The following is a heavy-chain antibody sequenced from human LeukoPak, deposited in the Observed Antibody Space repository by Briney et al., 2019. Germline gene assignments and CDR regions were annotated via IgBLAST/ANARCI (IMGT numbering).Heavy chain of an antibody. J-gene: IGHJ3*02. V-gene: IGHV1-2*02. Sequence: ASVKVSCKASGYTFTGYYIHWVRQAPRQGLEWMGWINPNSGDTKYAQKFQGRVTMTRDTSISTAYMELSRLRSDDTAVYYCARPKYSSSWDAFDIWGPGTMVTVSS. CDR1: GYTFTGYY. D-gene: IGHD6-13*01. CDR2: INPNSGDT. CDR3: ARPKYSSSWDAFDI.